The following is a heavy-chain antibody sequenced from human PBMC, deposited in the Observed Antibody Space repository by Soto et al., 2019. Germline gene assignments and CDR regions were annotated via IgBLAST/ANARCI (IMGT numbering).Heavy chain of an antibody. CDR2: ISYDGSNK. CDR1: GFTFSSYA. CDR3: ARDHVHPTMASGY. D-gene: IGHD3-10*01. J-gene: IGHJ4*02. V-gene: IGHV3-30-3*01. Sequence: QVQLVESGGGVVQPGRSLRLSCAASGFTFSSYAMHRVRHAPGKGLEWVALISYDGSNKYYADSVKGRFTISRDNSKNTLYPQMNSLRAEDTAVYYCARDHVHPTMASGYWGQGTLVTVSS.